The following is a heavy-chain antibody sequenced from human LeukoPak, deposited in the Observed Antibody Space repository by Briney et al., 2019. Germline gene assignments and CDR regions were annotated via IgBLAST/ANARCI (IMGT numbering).Heavy chain of an antibody. V-gene: IGHV1-18*04. Sequence: EASVKVSCKASGYTFTSYGISWVRQAPGQGLEWMGWISAYNGNTNYAQKLQGRVTMTTDTSTSTAYMELKSLRSDDTAVYYCARVSSSWYYFDYWGQGTLVTVSS. D-gene: IGHD6-13*01. CDR3: ARVSSSWYYFDY. J-gene: IGHJ4*02. CDR1: GYTFTSYG. CDR2: ISAYNGNT.